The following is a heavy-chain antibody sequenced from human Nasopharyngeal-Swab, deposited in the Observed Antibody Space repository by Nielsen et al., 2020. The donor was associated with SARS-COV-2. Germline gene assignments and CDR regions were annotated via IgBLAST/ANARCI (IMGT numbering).Heavy chain of an antibody. V-gene: IGHV4-30-4*08. Sequence: LRLSCTVSGGSISSGDYYWSWIRQPTGKGLEWIGYIYYSGSTYYNPSLKSRVTISVDTSKNQFSLKLSSVTAADTAVYYCARVDDSSGYSMGDAFDIWGQGTMVTVSS. CDR3: ARVDDSSGYSMGDAFDI. D-gene: IGHD3-22*01. CDR2: IYYSGST. J-gene: IGHJ3*02. CDR1: GGSISSGDYY.